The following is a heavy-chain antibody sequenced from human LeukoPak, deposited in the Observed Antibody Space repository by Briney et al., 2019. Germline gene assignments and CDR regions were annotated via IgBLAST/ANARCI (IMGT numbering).Heavy chain of an antibody. CDR2: IRYDGSNK. V-gene: IGHV3-30*02. CDR3: AKDRTVVIAIIGYMDV. CDR1: GFTFSSYG. Sequence: PGGSLRLSCAASGFTFSSYGMHWVRQAPGKGLEWVAFIRYDGSNKYYADSVKGRFTISRDNSKNTLYLQMNSLRAEDTAVYYCAKDRTVVIAIIGYMDVWGKGTTVTVSS. D-gene: IGHD2-21*01. J-gene: IGHJ6*03.